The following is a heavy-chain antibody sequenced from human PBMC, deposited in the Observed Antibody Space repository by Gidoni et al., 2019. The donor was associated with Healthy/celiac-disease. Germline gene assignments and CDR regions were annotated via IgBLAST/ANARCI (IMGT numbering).Heavy chain of an antibody. V-gene: IGHV3-30*18. J-gene: IGHJ6*02. CDR3: AKDYGLGVRGRTTTRYYYYGMDV. Sequence: QVQLVESGGGVVQPGGSMRLSCAASGFPFRSYGMHWVRQAPGKGLGWGEVISYDGINKYYADSVKGRFTISRDNSKNTLYLQMNSLRAEDTAVYYGAKDYGLGVRGRTTTRYYYYGMDVWGQGTTVTVSS. CDR1: GFPFRSYG. D-gene: IGHD3-10*01. CDR2: ISYDGINK.